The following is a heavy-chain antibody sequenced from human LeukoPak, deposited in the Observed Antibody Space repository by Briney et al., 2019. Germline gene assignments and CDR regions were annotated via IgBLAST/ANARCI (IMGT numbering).Heavy chain of an antibody. J-gene: IGHJ4*02. V-gene: IGHV4-59*01. D-gene: IGHD4-17*01. CDR3: ARGLSTVTDVFDY. CDR2: IHSSGST. CDR1: AGSISSIY. Sequence: PSETLSLTCTVSAGSISSIYWSRIRQPPGKGLEWIGYIHSSGSTNYNPSLKSRVTISVDTSKNQFSLNLSSVTAADTAVYYCARGLSTVTDVFDYWGQGNLVTVSS.